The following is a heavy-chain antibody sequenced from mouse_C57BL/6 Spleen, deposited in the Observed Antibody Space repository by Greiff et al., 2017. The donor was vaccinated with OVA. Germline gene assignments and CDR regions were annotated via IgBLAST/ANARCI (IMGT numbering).Heavy chain of an antibody. V-gene: IGHV2-5*01. CDR3: AKNEGYYGSRGYFDV. CDR2: IWRGGST. J-gene: IGHJ1*03. D-gene: IGHD1-1*01. CDR1: GFSLTSYG. Sequence: QVQLQQSGPGLVQPSQSLSITCTVSGFSLTSYGVHWVRQSPGKGLEWLGVIWRGGSTDYNAAFMSRLSITKDNSKSQVFFKMNSLQADDTAIYYCAKNEGYYGSRGYFDVWGTGTTVTVSS.